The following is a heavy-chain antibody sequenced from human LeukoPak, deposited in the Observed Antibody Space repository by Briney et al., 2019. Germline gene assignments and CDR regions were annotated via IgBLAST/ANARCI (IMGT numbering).Heavy chain of an antibody. CDR1: GYTFTSYG. V-gene: IGHV1-18*01. J-gene: IGHJ5*02. Sequence: ASVKVSCKASGYTFTSYGISWVRQAPGQGLEWMGWISAYNGNTNYAQKLQGRVTMTTDTSTCTAYMELRSLRSDDTAVYYCARDYGGSGDYYDSSGQNWFDPWGQGTLVTVSS. CDR2: ISAYNGNT. CDR3: ARDYGGSGDYYDSSGQNWFDP. D-gene: IGHD3-22*01.